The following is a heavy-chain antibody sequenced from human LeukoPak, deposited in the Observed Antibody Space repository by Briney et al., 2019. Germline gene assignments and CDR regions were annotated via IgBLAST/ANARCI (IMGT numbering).Heavy chain of an antibody. CDR3: ARSAAADTRNWFDP. V-gene: IGHV3-11*04. D-gene: IGHD6-13*01. CDR1: GFTFSDYY. CDR2: ISSSGSTI. Sequence: GGSLRLSCAAPGFTFSDYYMSWIRQAPGKGLEWVSYISSSGSTIYYADSVKGRFTISRDNAKNSLYLQMNSLRAEDTAVYYCARSAAADTRNWFDPWGQGTLVTVSS. J-gene: IGHJ5*02.